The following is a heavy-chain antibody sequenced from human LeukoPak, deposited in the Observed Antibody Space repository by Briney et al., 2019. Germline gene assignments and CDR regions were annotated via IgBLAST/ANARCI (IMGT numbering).Heavy chain of an antibody. CDR3: ARGDCSSTSCCSNMDV. Sequence: GASVKVSCKASGYTFTSYDINWVRQATGQGLEWMGWMNPNSGNTGYAQKFQGRVTMTRNTSISTAYMELSSLRSEDTAVYYCARGDCSSTSCCSNMDVWGQGTTVTVSS. D-gene: IGHD2-2*01. CDR2: MNPNSGNT. V-gene: IGHV1-8*01. CDR1: GYTFTSYD. J-gene: IGHJ6*02.